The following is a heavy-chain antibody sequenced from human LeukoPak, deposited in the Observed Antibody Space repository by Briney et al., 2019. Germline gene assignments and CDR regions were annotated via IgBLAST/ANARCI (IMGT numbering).Heavy chain of an antibody. CDR3: ARGPNSSSWYNYYYYMDV. Sequence: SETLSLTCTVSGGSISSHYWSWIRQPPGKGLEWIGYIYYSGSTNYNPSLKSRVTISVDTSKNQFSLKLSSVTAADTAVYYCARGPNSSSWYNYYYYMDVWGKGTTVTVSS. CDR1: GGSISSHY. CDR2: IYYSGST. V-gene: IGHV4-59*11. J-gene: IGHJ6*03. D-gene: IGHD6-13*01.